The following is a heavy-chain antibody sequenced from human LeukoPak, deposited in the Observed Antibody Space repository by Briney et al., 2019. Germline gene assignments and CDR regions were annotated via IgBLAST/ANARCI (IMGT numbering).Heavy chain of an antibody. CDR2: IYHSGST. V-gene: IGHV4-38-2*01. Sequence: SETLSLTCAVYGGSFSGYFWGWIRQPPGKGLEWIGSIYHSGSTYYNPSLKSRVTISVDTSKNQFSLKLNSVTAADTAVYYCARGARGSSSIDYWGQGTLVTVSS. J-gene: IGHJ4*02. CDR3: ARGARGSSSIDY. D-gene: IGHD6-6*01. CDR1: GGSFSGYF.